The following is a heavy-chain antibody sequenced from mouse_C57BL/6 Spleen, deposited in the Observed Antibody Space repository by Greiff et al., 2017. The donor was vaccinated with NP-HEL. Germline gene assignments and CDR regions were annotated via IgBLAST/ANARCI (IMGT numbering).Heavy chain of an antibody. D-gene: IGHD1-1*01. Sequence: QVQLQQSGPELVKPGASVKISCKASGYAFSSSWMNWVKQRPGKGLEWIGRIYPGDGDTNYNGKFKGKATLTADKSSSTAYMQLSSLTSEDSAVYFCARSPSYYYGSSPFAYWGQGTLVTVSA. J-gene: IGHJ3*01. CDR2: IYPGDGDT. V-gene: IGHV1-82*01. CDR3: ARSPSYYYGSSPFAY. CDR1: GYAFSSSW.